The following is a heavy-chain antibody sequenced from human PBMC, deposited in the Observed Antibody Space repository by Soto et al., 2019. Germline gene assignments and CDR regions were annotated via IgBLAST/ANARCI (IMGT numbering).Heavy chain of an antibody. CDR1: GYTFTSYG. CDR3: ARWGAPYFRVVLSSFNWFDP. V-gene: IGHV1-18*01. CDR2: ISAYNGNT. Sequence: ASVKVSCKASGYTFTSYGISWVRQAPGQGLEWMGWISAYNGNTNYAQKLQGRVTMTTDTSTSTAYMELRSLRSDDTAVYYCARWGAPYFRVVLSSFNWFDPWGQGTLVTVSS. J-gene: IGHJ5*02. D-gene: IGHD3-3*01.